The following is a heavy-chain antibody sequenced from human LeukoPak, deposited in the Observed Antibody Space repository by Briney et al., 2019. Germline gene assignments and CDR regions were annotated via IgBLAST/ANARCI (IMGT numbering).Heavy chain of an antibody. D-gene: IGHD2-15*01. CDR3: AKAGYCSGGSCYWDAFDI. CDR1: GFTFSSYS. CDR2: ISSSSSTI. J-gene: IGHJ3*02. Sequence: PGGSLRLSCAASGFTFSSYSMNWVRQALGKGLEWVSYISSSSSTIYYADSVKGRFTISRDNAKNSLYLQMNSLRAEDTALYYCAKAGYCSGGSCYWDAFDIWGQGTMVTVSS. V-gene: IGHV3-48*04.